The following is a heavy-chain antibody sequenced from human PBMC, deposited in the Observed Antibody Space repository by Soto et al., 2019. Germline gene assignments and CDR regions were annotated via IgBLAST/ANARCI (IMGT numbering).Heavy chain of an antibody. J-gene: IGHJ6*02. V-gene: IGHV1-2*02. Sequence: GASVKVSCKASGYTFTGHYMHWVRQAPGQGLEWMGWINPNSGCTNYAQKFQGRVTMTRDTSISTAYMGLSRLRSDDTAVYYCATGLVAAGYYYYYYGMDVWGQGTTVTVSS. CDR3: ATGLVAAGYYYYYYGMDV. CDR2: INPNSGCT. CDR1: GYTFTGHY. D-gene: IGHD2-15*01.